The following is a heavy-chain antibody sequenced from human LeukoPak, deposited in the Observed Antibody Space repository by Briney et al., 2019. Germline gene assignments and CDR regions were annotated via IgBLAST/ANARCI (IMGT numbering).Heavy chain of an antibody. J-gene: IGHJ4*02. CDR1: GFTFSSYA. CDR3: ARSSRPYSGSYRPYYFDY. CDR2: ISGSGGST. D-gene: IGHD1-26*01. V-gene: IGHV3-23*01. Sequence: GGSLRLSCAASGFTFSSYAMSWVRQAPGKGLEWVSAISGSGGSTYYADSVKGRFTISRDNSKNTLYLQMNSLRAEDTAAYYCARSSRPYSGSYRPYYFDYWGQGTLVTVSS.